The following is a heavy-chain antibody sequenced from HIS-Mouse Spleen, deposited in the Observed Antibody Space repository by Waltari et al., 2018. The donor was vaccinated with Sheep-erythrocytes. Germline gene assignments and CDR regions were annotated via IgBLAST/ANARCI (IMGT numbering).Heavy chain of an antibody. J-gene: IGHJ4*02. CDR3: ARVASGATFDY. V-gene: IGHV3-21*01. CDR2: ISSSSSYI. D-gene: IGHD1-26*01. Sequence: EVQLVESGGVLVKPGGSLSRSCAASGFTFSSYSMNWVRQAPGKGLEWVSSISSSSSYIYYADSVKGRFTISRDNAKNSLYLQMNSLRAEDTAVYYCARVASGATFDYWGQGTLVTVSS. CDR1: GFTFSSYS.